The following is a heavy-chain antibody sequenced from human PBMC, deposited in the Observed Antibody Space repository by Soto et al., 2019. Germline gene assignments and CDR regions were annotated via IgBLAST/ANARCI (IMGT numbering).Heavy chain of an antibody. CDR2: ISGSDGRT. J-gene: IGHJ4*02. Sequence: EVQLLESGGGLVQPGGSLRLSCAASGFTFSSYAMNWVRQAPGKGLEWVSSISGSDGRTFYADSVKGRFTISRDNSKCTLNLQMNSLRAEDTAEYYCAKKSSSGWYDDSWGQGTLVTVSS. V-gene: IGHV3-23*01. D-gene: IGHD6-19*01. CDR1: GFTFSSYA. CDR3: AKKSSSGWYDDS.